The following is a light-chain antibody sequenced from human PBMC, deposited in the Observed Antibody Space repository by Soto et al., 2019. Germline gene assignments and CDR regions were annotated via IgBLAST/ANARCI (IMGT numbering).Light chain of an antibody. CDR1: QTISTW. V-gene: IGKV1-5*01. CDR3: QQYKSYSVT. J-gene: IGKJ4*01. CDR2: DAS. Sequence: DIQVTQSPPTLSASVGDRVTINCRASQTISTWMAWYQQKPGKAPKLLVYDASTLQSGVASRFSGSGSGTEFTLTISSLQPDDFATYYCQQYKSYSVTFGGGTRWIS.